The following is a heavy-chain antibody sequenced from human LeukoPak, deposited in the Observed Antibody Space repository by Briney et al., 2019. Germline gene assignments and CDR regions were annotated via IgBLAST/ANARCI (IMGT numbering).Heavy chain of an antibody. Sequence: SETLSLTCTVSGGSISSYYWSWIRQPPGKGLERIGYIYYSGSTNYNPSLKSRVTISVDTSKNQFSLKLSAVTAADTAVYYCARHPTTVVPPDYWGQGTLVTVSS. V-gene: IGHV4-59*08. J-gene: IGHJ4*02. D-gene: IGHD4-23*01. CDR3: ARHPTTVVPPDY. CDR2: IYYSGST. CDR1: GGSISSYY.